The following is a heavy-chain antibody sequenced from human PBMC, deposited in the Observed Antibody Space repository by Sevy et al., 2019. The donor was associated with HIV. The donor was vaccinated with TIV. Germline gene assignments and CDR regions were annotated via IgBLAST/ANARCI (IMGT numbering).Heavy chain of an antibody. CDR2: ISSSSSYI. D-gene: IGHD5-18*01. Sequence: GGSLRLSCAASGFTFSSYSMNWVRQAPGKGLEWVSSISSSSSYIYYADSVKGRFTISRDNAKNSLYLQMNSLRAEDTAVYYCARGGYSYGPNYFDYWGQGTLVTASS. J-gene: IGHJ4*02. V-gene: IGHV3-21*01. CDR1: GFTFSSYS. CDR3: ARGGYSYGPNYFDY.